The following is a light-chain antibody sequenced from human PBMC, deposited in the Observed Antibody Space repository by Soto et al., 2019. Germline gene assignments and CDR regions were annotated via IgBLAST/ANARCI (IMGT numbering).Light chain of an antibody. CDR1: MRDVGAYNL. CDR2: EVN. Sequence: QSALTQPASVSGSPGQSITISCAGTMRDVGAYNLVSWYQQHPGKVPKLILFEVNKRPSGVSGRFSGSKSGNTASLTISGLQAEDEADYYCCSFTSSNTHVFGTGTKVTVL. CDR3: CSFTSSNTHV. V-gene: IGLV2-23*02. J-gene: IGLJ1*01.